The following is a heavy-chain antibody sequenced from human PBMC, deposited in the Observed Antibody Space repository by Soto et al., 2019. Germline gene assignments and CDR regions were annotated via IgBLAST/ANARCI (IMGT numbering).Heavy chain of an antibody. D-gene: IGHD2-15*01. Sequence: VASVKVSCKASGYTFTSYGISWVRQAPGQGLEWMGWISAYNGNTNYAQKLQGRVTMTTDTSTSTAYMELRSLRSDDTAVYYCARVSNCSGGSCYPLPGYYFDYWGQGTLVTVSS. V-gene: IGHV1-18*01. CDR2: ISAYNGNT. CDR1: GYTFTSYG. J-gene: IGHJ4*02. CDR3: ARVSNCSGGSCYPLPGYYFDY.